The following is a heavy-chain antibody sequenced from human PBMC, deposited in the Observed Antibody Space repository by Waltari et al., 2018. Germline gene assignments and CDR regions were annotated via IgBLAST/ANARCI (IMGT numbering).Heavy chain of an antibody. CDR1: EFTFSSFS. Sequence: EAQLVESGGGLVKPGGSRIPSCAASEFTFSSFSLNLVRQTPGKGLEWVSSISSRADYIHCADSVQGRFIISRDNAKNSLFLQMSSLRAEDTAVYYCARGDPFDTRPDLGWYIDLWGRGTLVTVSS. CDR3: ARGDPFDTRPDLGWYIDL. CDR2: ISSRADYI. J-gene: IGHJ2*01. D-gene: IGHD5-18*01. V-gene: IGHV3-21*01.